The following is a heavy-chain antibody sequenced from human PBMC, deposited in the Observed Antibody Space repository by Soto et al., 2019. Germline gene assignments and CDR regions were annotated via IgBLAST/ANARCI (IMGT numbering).Heavy chain of an antibody. J-gene: IGHJ4*02. V-gene: IGHV3-23*01. CDR1: GFTFSSYA. CDR3: AKPVRSGGSLAPGY. CDR2: ISGSGGST. D-gene: IGHD2-15*01. Sequence: TGGSLRLSCAASGFTFSSYAMSWVRQAPGKGLEWVSAISGSGGSTYYADSVKGRFTISRDNSKNTLYLQMNSLRAEDTAVYYCAKPVRSGGSLAPGYWGQGTLVTVSS.